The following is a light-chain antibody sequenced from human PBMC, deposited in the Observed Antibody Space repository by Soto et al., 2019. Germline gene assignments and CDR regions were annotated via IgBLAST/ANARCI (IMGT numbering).Light chain of an antibody. CDR2: EVN. J-gene: IGLJ1*01. CDR1: SSDVGGYNY. V-gene: IGLV2-14*01. Sequence: QSALAQPASVSVSPGQSITISCTGTSSDVGGYNYVSWYQHHPGKAPKLMIYEVNNRPSGVSNRFSGSKSGNTASLTISGLQAEDEADYYCSSYTSRTTLNVFGSGTKVTVL. CDR3: SSYTSRTTLNV.